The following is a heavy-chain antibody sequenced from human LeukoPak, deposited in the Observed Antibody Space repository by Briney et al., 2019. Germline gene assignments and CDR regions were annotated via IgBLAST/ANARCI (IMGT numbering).Heavy chain of an antibody. CDR2: MNPNSGNT. CDR1: GYTFTRYD. V-gene: IGHV1-8*03. D-gene: IGHD1-14*01. J-gene: IGHJ3*02. Sequence: ASVKVSCKASGYTFTRYDINWVRQATGQGLEWMGWMNPNSGNTGYAQKFQGRVTITRDTSTSTAYMELSRLRSDDTAVYYCAREDGVTKPRNDAFDIWGQGTMVTVSS. CDR3: AREDGVTKPRNDAFDI.